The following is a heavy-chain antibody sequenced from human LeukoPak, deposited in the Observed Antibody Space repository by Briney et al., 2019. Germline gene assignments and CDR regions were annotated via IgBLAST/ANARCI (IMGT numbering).Heavy chain of an antibody. V-gene: IGHV4-34*01. J-gene: IGHJ4*02. Sequence: SETLSLTCAVYGGSFSDYSWTWIRQSPGKALEWIGEIIQSGSSHYNPSLKSRVTISVDTSKNQFSLKLTSVTAADTAVYFCARGAPGYWGQGT. CDR1: GGSFSDYS. CDR3: ARGAPGY. CDR2: IIQSGSS.